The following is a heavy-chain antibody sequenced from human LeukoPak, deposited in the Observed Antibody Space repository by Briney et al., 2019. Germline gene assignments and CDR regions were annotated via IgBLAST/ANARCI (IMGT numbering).Heavy chain of an antibody. Sequence: SQTLSLTCAISGDSVSSKSAAWNWIRQSPSRGLEWLGRTYYRSKWYNEYSPSVKSRIIINPDISKNQFSLQLNSVSREDTAVYYCVRDSGYGSDACDIWGQGTMVTVSS. J-gene: IGHJ3*02. CDR2: TYYRSKWYN. CDR1: GDSVSSKSAA. D-gene: IGHD5-12*01. CDR3: VRDSGYGSDACDI. V-gene: IGHV6-1*01.